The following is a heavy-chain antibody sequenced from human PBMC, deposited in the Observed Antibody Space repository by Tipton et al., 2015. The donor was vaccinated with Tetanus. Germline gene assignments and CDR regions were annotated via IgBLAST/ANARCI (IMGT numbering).Heavy chain of an antibody. Sequence: TLSLTCAVYGGTFNNYFWTWIRQPPGKGLEWIGEINYDGSTNYSPSLKSRVTLSLDTTKKQVSLKLSSLTAADTAVYYCARRRYTWNRGGFDIWGQGTMVILSS. D-gene: IGHD1-20*01. J-gene: IGHJ3*02. V-gene: IGHV4-34*01. CDR2: INYDGST. CDR3: ARRRYTWNRGGFDI. CDR1: GGTFNNYF.